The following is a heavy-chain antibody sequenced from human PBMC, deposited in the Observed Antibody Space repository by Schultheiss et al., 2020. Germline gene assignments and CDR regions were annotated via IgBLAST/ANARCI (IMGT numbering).Heavy chain of an antibody. D-gene: IGHD3-9*01. Sequence: GGSLRLSCAASGFTFSSYWMHWVRQAPGKGLVWVSRINSDGSSTSYADSVKGRFTISRDNAKNTLYLQMNSLRAEDTAVYYCARERQDILTGYSDYYFDYWGQGTLVTVSS. CDR2: INSDGSST. CDR1: GFTFSSYW. CDR3: ARERQDILTGYSDYYFDY. J-gene: IGHJ4*02. V-gene: IGHV3-74*01.